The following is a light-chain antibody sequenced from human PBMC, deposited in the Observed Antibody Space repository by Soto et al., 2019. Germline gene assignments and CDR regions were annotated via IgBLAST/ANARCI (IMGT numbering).Light chain of an antibody. CDR1: QGIRNA. J-gene: IGKJ3*01. V-gene: IGKV1-17*01. CDR2: AAS. CDR3: LQHNSIPFT. Sequence: QMTQSPSSLSASVGDRVTITCRASQGIRNALVWYQQKLGEAPKRLIYAASFLQTGVPSRFSGSGSGTEFTLTISSLQPEDFASYYCLQHNSIPFTFGPGTKVDIK.